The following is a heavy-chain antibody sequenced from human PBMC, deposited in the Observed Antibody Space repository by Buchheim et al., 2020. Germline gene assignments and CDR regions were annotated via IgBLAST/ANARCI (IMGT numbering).Heavy chain of an antibody. CDR1: GFTFSSYW. Sequence: EVQLVESGGGLVQPGGSLRLSCAASGFTFSSYWMHWVRQAPGKGLVCVARINSDGRTTTYADSVKGRFTISRDNAMNTLHLQMNSLRAEDTAVYYCVTSGSYYYYAMDVWGQGTT. CDR3: VTSGSYYYYAMDV. CDR2: INSDGRTT. J-gene: IGHJ6*02. V-gene: IGHV3-74*01. D-gene: IGHD3-22*01.